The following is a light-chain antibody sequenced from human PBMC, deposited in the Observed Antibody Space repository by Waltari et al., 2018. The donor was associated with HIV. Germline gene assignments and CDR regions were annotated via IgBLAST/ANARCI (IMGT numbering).Light chain of an antibody. Sequence: QSVLTQPPSVPAAPGQKVTISCPEISSNLGGKYVSWYQQFPGTAPKLLIYQNYERPPGIPDRFSGSKYGTSATLGITGLQTGDEAHYFCGSWDSSLSAVLFGGGTKLTVL. CDR1: SSNLGGKY. J-gene: IGLJ2*01. V-gene: IGLV1-51*02. CDR3: GSWDSSLSAVL. CDR2: QNY.